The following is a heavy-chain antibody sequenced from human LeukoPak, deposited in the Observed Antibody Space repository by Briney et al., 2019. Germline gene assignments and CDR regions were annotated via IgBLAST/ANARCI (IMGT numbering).Heavy chain of an antibody. V-gene: IGHV3-74*01. CDR2: IKTDGSIT. D-gene: IGHD1/OR15-1a*01. CDR1: GFSFSVFW. J-gene: IGHJ3*01. Sequence: GGSLRLSCAASGFSFSVFWMHWVRQVPGKGPVWVSRIKTDGSITDYADSVKGRFTISRDNAKNTLFLQMNSLRAEDTAVYYCARGWEQQGVGAFHVWGQGTMVTVSS. CDR3: ARGWEQQGVGAFHV.